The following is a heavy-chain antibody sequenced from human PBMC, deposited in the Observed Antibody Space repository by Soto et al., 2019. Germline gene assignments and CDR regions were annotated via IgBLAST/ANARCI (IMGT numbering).Heavy chain of an antibody. V-gene: IGHV3-7*05. CDR1: GFTFSNYW. CDR2: IKEDGGER. J-gene: IGHJ5*02. D-gene: IGHD4-4*01. Sequence: PGGSLRLSCAASGFTFSNYWMTWVRQAPGKGLEWVANIKEDGGERNYVDSLKGRFTTSRDNAKNSLYLQMNSLRAEDTAVYYCARGVAYSNSNWFDPWGQGTRVTVSS. CDR3: ARGVAYSNSNWFDP.